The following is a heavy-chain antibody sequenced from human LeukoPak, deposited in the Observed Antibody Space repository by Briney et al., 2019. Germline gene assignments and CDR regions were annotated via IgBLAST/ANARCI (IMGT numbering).Heavy chain of an antibody. V-gene: IGHV1-46*01. CDR2: IDPRNDFT. Sequence: ASVKVSCKASGYTFSSYYIHWVRQAPGQGLEFRGMIDPRNDFTRSAPKCQGRITLTRDTSPTTIYMALTRLRYEDTAVYYCARQGRRLSLGGYGYWGRGTLVTVSS. D-gene: IGHD2-21*01. CDR1: GYTFSSYY. CDR3: ARQGRRLSLGGYGY. J-gene: IGHJ4*02.